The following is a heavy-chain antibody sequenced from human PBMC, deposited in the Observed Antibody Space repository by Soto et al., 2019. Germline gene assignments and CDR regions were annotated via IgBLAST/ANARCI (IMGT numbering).Heavy chain of an antibody. CDR1: GGSISSGGYY. Sequence: SETLSLTCTVSGGSISSGGYYWSWIRQHPGKGLEWIGYIYYSGSTYYNPSLKSRVTISVDTSKNQFSLKLSSVTAADMAVYYCAREKNRSWGVYGMDVWGQGTTVTVSS. V-gene: IGHV4-31*03. J-gene: IGHJ6*02. CDR3: AREKNRSWGVYGMDV. CDR2: IYYSGST. D-gene: IGHD6-13*01.